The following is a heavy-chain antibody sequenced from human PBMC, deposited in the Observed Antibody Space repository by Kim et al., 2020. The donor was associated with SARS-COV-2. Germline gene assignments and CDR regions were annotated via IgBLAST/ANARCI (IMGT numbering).Heavy chain of an antibody. CDR2: INPNSGDT. J-gene: IGHJ6*02. V-gene: IGHV1-2*02. D-gene: IGHD2-21*02. CDR3: ARHAYWARDCYHV. CDR1: GYTFTDYY. Sequence: ASVKVSCKASGYTFTDYYMHWVRQAPGQGLEWMGWINPNSGDTNYAQRFQGRVTMTRDTSISTVYMDLTRLGSDATAVYYCARHAYWARDCYHVWGQGPTVTSP.